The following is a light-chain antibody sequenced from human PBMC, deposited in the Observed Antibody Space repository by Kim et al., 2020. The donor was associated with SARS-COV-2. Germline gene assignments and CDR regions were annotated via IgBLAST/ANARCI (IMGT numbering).Light chain of an antibody. CDR2: DVI. J-gene: IGLJ2*01. CDR3: SSYTSSSTMV. CDR1: SSDVGGYNY. Sequence: GQSITISYTGTSSDVGGYNYVSWYQQHPGKAPKLMIYDVIKRPSGISNRFSGSKSGNTASLTISGLQAEDEADYYCSSYTSSSTMVFGGGTQLTVL. V-gene: IGLV2-14*03.